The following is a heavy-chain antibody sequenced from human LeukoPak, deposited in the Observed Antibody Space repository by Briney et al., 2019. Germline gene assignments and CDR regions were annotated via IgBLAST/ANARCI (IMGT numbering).Heavy chain of an antibody. CDR1: GFTFSNYA. Sequence: GGSLRLSCAASGFTFSNYAMSWVRQAPGKGLEWVSAISGSGDNTYYADSVKGRFTISRDNSKSTLYLQMNSLRAEDTAVYYCAKDWGEYFDYVWGSFTSFDSWGQGTLVTVSS. V-gene: IGHV3-23*01. CDR3: AKDWGEYFDYVWGSFTSFDS. D-gene: IGHD3-16*01. CDR2: ISGSGDNT. J-gene: IGHJ4*02.